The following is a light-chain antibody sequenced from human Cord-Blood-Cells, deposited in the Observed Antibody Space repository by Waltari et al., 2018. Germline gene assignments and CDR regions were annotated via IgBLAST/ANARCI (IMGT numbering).Light chain of an antibody. Sequence: QSVLTQPPSVSGAPGQRVTISCTGSSSNIGAGYDVHWYQQLPGTAPKLLIYGTSNRPSGVPDRFSGSKSGTSASLAITGLQAEDEADYYCQSYDSSLSGVFGTGTKVTVL. CDR1: SSNIGAGYD. J-gene: IGLJ1*01. V-gene: IGLV1-40*01. CDR3: QSYDSSLSGV. CDR2: GTS.